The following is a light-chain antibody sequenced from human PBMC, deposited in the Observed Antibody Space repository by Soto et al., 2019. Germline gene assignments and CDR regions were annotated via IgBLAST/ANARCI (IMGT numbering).Light chain of an antibody. CDR2: GAS. CDR1: QSVGSN. CDR3: QQSYSTPYT. Sequence: EMVMTQSPATLSVSPGERATLSCRASQSVGSNLAWYQQKPGQAPRLLIYGASTRATGIPARFSGSGSGTEFTLTISSLQSEDFATYYCQQSYSTPYTFGQGTKLEIK. J-gene: IGKJ2*01. V-gene: IGKV3-15*01.